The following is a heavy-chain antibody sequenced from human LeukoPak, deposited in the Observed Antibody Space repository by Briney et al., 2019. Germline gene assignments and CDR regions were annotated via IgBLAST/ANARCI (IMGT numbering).Heavy chain of an antibody. Sequence: PGGSLRLSCAASGFTFSSNYMSWVRQAPGKGLEWVSVIYSGGSTYYADSVKGRFTISRDNSKNTLYLQMNSLRAEDTAVYYCASPYCGGDCYSNSNAFDIWGQGTMVTVSS. CDR2: IYSGGST. J-gene: IGHJ3*02. D-gene: IGHD2-21*02. V-gene: IGHV3-66*01. CDR1: GFTFSSNY. CDR3: ASPYCGGDCYSNSNAFDI.